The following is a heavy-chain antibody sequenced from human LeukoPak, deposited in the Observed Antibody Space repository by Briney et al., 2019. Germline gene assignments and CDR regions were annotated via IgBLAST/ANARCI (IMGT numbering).Heavy chain of an antibody. V-gene: IGHV3-23*01. CDR1: GFTFSSYA. J-gene: IGHJ4*02. Sequence: GGSLRLSCAASGFTFSSYAMSWVRQAPGKGLEWVSAISGSGGSTYYADSVKGRFTISRDNSKNTLYLQMSSLRGEDTAVYYCARRMTSITARRHFDYWGQGTLVTVSS. CDR3: ARRMTSITARRHFDY. D-gene: IGHD6-6*01. CDR2: ISGSGGST.